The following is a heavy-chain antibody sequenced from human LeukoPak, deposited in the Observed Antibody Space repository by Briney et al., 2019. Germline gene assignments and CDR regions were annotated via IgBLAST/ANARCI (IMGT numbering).Heavy chain of an antibody. J-gene: IGHJ4*02. Sequence: ASVKVSCKAFGYTFTRYYMHWVRQAPGQGPEWMGVISPSGGSTTYAQKFQGRVTLTRDMSTSTDYLELSSLRSEDTAVYYCARDVSYDYVWGSYGEFDYWGQGTLVTVSS. CDR3: ARDVSYDYVWGSYGEFDY. V-gene: IGHV1-46*01. CDR2: ISPSGGST. D-gene: IGHD3-16*01. CDR1: GYTFTRYY.